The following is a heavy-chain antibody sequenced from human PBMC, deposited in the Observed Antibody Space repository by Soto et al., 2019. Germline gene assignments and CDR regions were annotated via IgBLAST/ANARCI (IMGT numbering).Heavy chain of an antibody. J-gene: IGHJ4*02. CDR1: GGSFSAYY. Sequence: SQTRSLTCAVYGGSFSAYYWSWFRQPPGKGLEWIGGINHSGGSSYNPSLKSRVTISVDTTKSQFSLKLTSVTAADRAVYYCVRGSVDTLDSSGFYEYWGQVTPVTVS. CDR3: VRGSVDTLDSSGFYEY. CDR2: INHSGGS. V-gene: IGHV4-34*01. D-gene: IGHD3-22*01.